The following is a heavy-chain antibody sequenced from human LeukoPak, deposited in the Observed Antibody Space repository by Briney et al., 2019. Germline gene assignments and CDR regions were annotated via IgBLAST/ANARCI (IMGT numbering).Heavy chain of an antibody. Sequence: PSQTLSLTCAVYGGSFSGYYWSWIRQPPGKGLEWIGEINHGGSTNYNPSLKSRVTISLDTSKNQFSLKLSSVTAADTAVYYCARARGYYANYFDYWGQGTLVTVSS. CDR1: GGSFSGYY. CDR2: INHGGST. CDR3: ARARGYYANYFDY. D-gene: IGHD3-3*01. V-gene: IGHV4-34*01. J-gene: IGHJ4*02.